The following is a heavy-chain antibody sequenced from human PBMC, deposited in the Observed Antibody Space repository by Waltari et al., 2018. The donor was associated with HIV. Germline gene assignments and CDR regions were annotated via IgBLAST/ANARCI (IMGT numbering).Heavy chain of an antibody. J-gene: IGHJ6*02. CDR2: ISFDGNNA. Sequence: QEQLVESGGGVAQPGRSLSLSCSASGFLFGAYAMHWVRQAPGKGLEWVGLISFDGNNAYYADSVKGRFTISRDNSKNTMSLQMNSLRSDDTALYYCARTIFGVMITSDFFYGMDVWGQGTTVTVS. CDR3: ARTIFGVMITSDFFYGMDV. D-gene: IGHD3-3*01. CDR1: GFLFGAYA. V-gene: IGHV3-30-3*01.